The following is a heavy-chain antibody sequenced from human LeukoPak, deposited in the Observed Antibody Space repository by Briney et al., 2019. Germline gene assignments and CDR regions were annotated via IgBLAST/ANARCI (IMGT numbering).Heavy chain of an antibody. CDR3: ARGGCLDV. CDR1: GFTFSSYW. V-gene: IGHV3-7*03. CDR2: INHNGSVN. D-gene: IGHD3-16*01. Sequence: PGGSLRLSCGASGFTFSSYWMNRARQAPGKGREWVASINHNGSVNYYVDSVKGRFTISRDNAKNLLYLQMSNLRAEDTAVYFCARGGCLDVWGQGATVTVSS. J-gene: IGHJ6*02.